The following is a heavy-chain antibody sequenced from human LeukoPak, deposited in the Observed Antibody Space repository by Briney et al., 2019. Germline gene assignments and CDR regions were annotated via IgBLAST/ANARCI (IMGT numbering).Heavy chain of an antibody. CDR2: IYTSGST. D-gene: IGHD4-11*01. J-gene: IGHJ5*02. V-gene: IGHV4-4*07. Sequence: KPSETLSLTCTVSGGSISSYYWSWVRQPAGKGLEWIGRIYTSGSTNYNPSLKSRVTMSVDTSKNQFSLKLSSVTAADTAVYYCARCTRSDYSNYVAWFDPWGQGTLVTVSS. CDR3: ARCTRSDYSNYVAWFDP. CDR1: GGSISSYY.